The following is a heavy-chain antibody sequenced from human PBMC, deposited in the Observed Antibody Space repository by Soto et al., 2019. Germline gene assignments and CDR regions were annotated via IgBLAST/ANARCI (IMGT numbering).Heavy chain of an antibody. V-gene: IGHV1-69*13. CDR3: ARLALGADSDY. CDR2: IIPIFGTA. D-gene: IGHD1-26*01. J-gene: IGHJ4*02. CDR1: GGTFSSYA. Sequence: ASVKVSCKASGGTFSSYAISWVLQAPGQGLEWMGGIIPIFGTANYAQKFQGRVTITADESTSTAYMELSSLRSEDTAVYYCARLALGADSDYWGQGTLVTVSS.